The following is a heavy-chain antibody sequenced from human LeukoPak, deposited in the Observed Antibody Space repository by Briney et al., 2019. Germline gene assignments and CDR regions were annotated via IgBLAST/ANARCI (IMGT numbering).Heavy chain of an antibody. CDR2: ISYDGSNK. CDR1: GFTFSSYG. D-gene: IGHD2-2*01. J-gene: IGHJ4*02. Sequence: GGSLRLSCAASGFTFSSYGMHWVRQAPGKGLEWVAVISYDGSNKYYADSVKGRFTISRDNSKNTLYLQMNSLRAEDTAVYYCAKGGCSSTSCSYFDYWGQGTLVTVSS. CDR3: AKGGCSSTSCSYFDY. V-gene: IGHV3-30*18.